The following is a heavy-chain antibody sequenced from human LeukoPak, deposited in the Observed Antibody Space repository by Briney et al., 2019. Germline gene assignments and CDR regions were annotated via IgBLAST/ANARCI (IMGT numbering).Heavy chain of an antibody. J-gene: IGHJ4*02. CDR3: AIIGDPHPLYPYPLDC. D-gene: IGHD4-17*01. CDR2: IRYDGSNK. V-gene: IGHV3-30*02. CDR1: GFTFSSYG. Sequence: GGSLRLSCAASGFTFSSYGMHWVRQAPGKGLEWVAFIRYDGSNKYYADSVKGRFTISRDNSKNTLYLQMNSLRAEDTAVYYCAIIGDPHPLYPYPLDCWGQGTLVTVSS.